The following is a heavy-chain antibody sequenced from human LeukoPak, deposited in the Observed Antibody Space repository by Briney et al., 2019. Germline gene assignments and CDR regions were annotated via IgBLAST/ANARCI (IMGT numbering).Heavy chain of an antibody. Sequence: SETLSLTCAVYGGSFSGYYWSWIRQPPGKGLEWIGEINHSGSTNYNPSLKSRVTISVDTSKNQFSLKLSSVTAADTAVYYCARVAYSSSWYYFDYWGQGTLVTVSS. J-gene: IGHJ4*02. CDR2: INHSGST. CDR3: ARVAYSSSWYYFDY. CDR1: GGSFSGYY. V-gene: IGHV4-34*01. D-gene: IGHD6-13*01.